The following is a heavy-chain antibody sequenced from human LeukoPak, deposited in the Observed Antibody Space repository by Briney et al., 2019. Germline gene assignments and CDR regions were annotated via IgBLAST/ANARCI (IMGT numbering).Heavy chain of an antibody. CDR2: IYSSGST. V-gene: IGHV4-31*03. D-gene: IGHD3-16*02. CDR1: GGSVSSGGYY. CDR3: ARGDYDYVWGSYRYTSFDY. Sequence: SQTLSLTCTVSGGSVSSGGYYWSWIRQHPGEGLEWIGYIYSSGSTYCNPSLKSRVTISIDTSKNQFSLMLSSVTAADTAVYYCARGDYDYVWGSYRYTSFDYWGQGTLVTVSS. J-gene: IGHJ4*02.